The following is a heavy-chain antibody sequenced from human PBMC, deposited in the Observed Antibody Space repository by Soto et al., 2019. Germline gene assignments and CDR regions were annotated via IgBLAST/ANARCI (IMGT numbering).Heavy chain of an antibody. D-gene: IGHD4-4*01. V-gene: IGHV4-30-2*01. J-gene: IGHJ6*02. CDR1: GGSLRSGAFS. Sequence: PWESLSLTCAVSGGSLRSGAFSWSWIRQLPGRGLEWLGYIYHSGSTYYTPSLRSRVAVSVDRAKYQFSLHLSAVTAENTAVYFWDRARYSDNWHGRMDGLG. CDR2: IYHSGST. CDR3: DRARYSDNWHGRMDG.